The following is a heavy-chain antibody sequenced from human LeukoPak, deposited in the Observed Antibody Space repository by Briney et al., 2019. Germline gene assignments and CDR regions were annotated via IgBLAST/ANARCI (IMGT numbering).Heavy chain of an antibody. Sequence: GGSLRLSCAASGFTFSSYGMHWVRQAPGKGLEWVAFIRYDGSNKYYADSVKGRFTISRDNSKNTLYLQMNSLRAEDTAVYYCAKVVRYDYYYYMDVWGKGTTATVSS. CDR2: IRYDGSNK. J-gene: IGHJ6*03. CDR3: AKVVRYDYYYYMDV. V-gene: IGHV3-30*02. D-gene: IGHD2-8*02. CDR1: GFTFSSYG.